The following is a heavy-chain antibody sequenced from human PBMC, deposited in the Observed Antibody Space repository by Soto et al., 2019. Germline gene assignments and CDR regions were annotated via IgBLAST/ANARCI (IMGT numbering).Heavy chain of an antibody. J-gene: IGHJ4*02. D-gene: IGHD4-17*01. CDR3: ARDFSTTAPFDY. V-gene: IGHV3-30-3*01. CDR1: GFTFSTYT. CDR2: ISFDESSK. Sequence: QVQLVESGGGVVQPGGSLRLSCAASGFTFSTYTLHWVRQAPGKGLEWVAVISFDESSKFYADSVKGRFTISRDNSKNTLYLQMNSLRAEDTAVYYCARDFSTTAPFDYWGQGTLVTVS.